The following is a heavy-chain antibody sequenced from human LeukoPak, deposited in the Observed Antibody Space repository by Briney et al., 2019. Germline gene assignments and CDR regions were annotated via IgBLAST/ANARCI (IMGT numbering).Heavy chain of an antibody. CDR1: GGSFSGYY. J-gene: IGHJ4*02. V-gene: IGHV4-59*08. D-gene: IGHD4-17*01. CDR2: IYYSGST. Sequence: PSETLSLTCAVYGGSFSGYYWGWIRQPPGKGLEWIGYIYYSGSTNYNPSLKSRVTISVDTSKNQFSLKLSSVTAADTAVYYCARHSYGDYLDYWGQGTLVTVSS. CDR3: ARHSYGDYLDY.